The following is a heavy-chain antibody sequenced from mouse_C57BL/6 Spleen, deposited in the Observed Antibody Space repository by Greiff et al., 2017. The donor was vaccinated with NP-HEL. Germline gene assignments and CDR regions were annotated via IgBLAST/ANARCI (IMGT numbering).Heavy chain of an antibody. CDR2: INYDGSST. Sequence: EVQLVESEGGLVQPGSSMKLSCTASGFTFSDYYMAWVRQVPEKGLEWVGNINYDGSSTYYLDSLKSRFIISRDNAKNILYLQMSSLKSEDTATYYCARGQLGFEYWGQGTTLTVSS. V-gene: IGHV5-16*01. CDR1: GFTFSDYY. J-gene: IGHJ2*01. CDR3: ARGQLGFEY. D-gene: IGHD4-1*02.